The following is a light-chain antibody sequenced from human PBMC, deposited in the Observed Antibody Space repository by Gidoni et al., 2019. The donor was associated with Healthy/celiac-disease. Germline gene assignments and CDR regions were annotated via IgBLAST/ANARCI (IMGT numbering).Light chain of an antibody. CDR3: QQRSNWPPLT. Sequence: EIVLTQSPATLSLYLGARATLPCRASQGVSSYLAWYQQKPGQAPRLLIYDASSRATGIPARFSGSGSGTDFTLTISSLEPEDFAVYYCQQRSNWPPLTFGGGTKVEIK. V-gene: IGKV3-11*01. J-gene: IGKJ4*01. CDR2: DAS. CDR1: QGVSSY.